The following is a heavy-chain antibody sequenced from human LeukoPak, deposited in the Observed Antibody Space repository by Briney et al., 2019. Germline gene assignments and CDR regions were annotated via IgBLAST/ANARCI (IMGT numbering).Heavy chain of an antibody. D-gene: IGHD4-17*01. Sequence: GASVKVSCKASGGTFSSYAISWVRQAPGQGLEWMGRIIPILGIANYAQKFQGRVTITADKSTSTAYMELSSLRSEDTAVYYCARSTPVTDYEGEFDYWGQGTLVTVSS. CDR1: GGTFSSYA. CDR3: ARSTPVTDYEGEFDY. CDR2: IIPILGIA. V-gene: IGHV1-69*04. J-gene: IGHJ4*02.